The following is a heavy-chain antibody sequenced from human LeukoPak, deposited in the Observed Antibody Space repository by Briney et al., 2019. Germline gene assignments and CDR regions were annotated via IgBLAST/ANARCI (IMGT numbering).Heavy chain of an antibody. V-gene: IGHV4-31*03. D-gene: IGHD6-13*01. Sequence: SETLSLTCTVSGGSISSGGYYWSWIRQHPGKGLEWIGYIYYSGSTYYNPSLKSRVTISVDTSKNQFSLKLSSVTAADTAVYYCAREGVAAAGFDPWGQGTLVTGSS. CDR3: AREGVAAAGFDP. CDR1: GGSISSGGYY. J-gene: IGHJ5*02. CDR2: IYYSGST.